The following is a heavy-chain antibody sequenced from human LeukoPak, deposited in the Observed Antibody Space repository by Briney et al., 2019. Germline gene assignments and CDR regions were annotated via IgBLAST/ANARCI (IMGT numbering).Heavy chain of an antibody. J-gene: IGHJ6*03. V-gene: IGHV3-21*01. D-gene: IGHD3-3*01. CDR1: GFSFSSYS. CDR3: ARAQDFSSGHGGNYMDV. Sequence: GGSLRLSCAVSGFSFSSYSMKWVRQAPGKGLEWVSSINSFGSDIYYADSVKGHFTISRDAGENSLYLQMNSLGAEAWAVYYSARAQDFSSGHGGNYMDVWGKGTTVTVSS. CDR2: INSFGSDI.